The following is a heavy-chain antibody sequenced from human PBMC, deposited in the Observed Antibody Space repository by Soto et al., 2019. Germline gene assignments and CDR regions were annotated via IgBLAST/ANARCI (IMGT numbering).Heavy chain of an antibody. CDR3: ASWALYYNGSGSFDDAFDI. D-gene: IGHD3-10*01. CDR1: GGTFSSYT. CDR2: IIPILGIA. V-gene: IGHV1-69*02. J-gene: IGHJ3*02. Sequence: ASVKVSCKASGGTFSSYTISWVRQAPGQGVEWMGRIIPILGIANYAQKFQGRVTITADKSTSTAYMELSSLRSEDTAVYYCASWALYYNGSGSFDDAFDIWGQGTMVTVSS.